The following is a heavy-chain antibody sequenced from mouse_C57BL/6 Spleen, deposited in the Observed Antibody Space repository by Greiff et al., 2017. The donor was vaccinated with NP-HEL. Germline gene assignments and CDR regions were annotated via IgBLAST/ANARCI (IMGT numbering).Heavy chain of an antibody. Sequence: QVQLQQSGAELVRPGASVTLSCKASGYTFTDYEMHWVKQTPVHGLEWIGALDPETGGTAYNQKFKGKAILTADKSSSTAYMELRSLTSEDSAVYYCTRTLFAYWGQGTLVTVSA. CDR1: GYTFTDYE. J-gene: IGHJ3*01. V-gene: IGHV1-15*01. CDR3: TRTLFAY. CDR2: LDPETGGT.